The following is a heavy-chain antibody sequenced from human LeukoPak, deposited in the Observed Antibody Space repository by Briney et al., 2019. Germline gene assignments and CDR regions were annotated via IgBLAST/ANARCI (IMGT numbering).Heavy chain of an antibody. D-gene: IGHD1-26*01. Sequence: PSETLSLTCAVYGGSFSGYYWSWIRQPPGKGLEWIGEINHSGSTNYNASLKSRITIAVDTSKSQFSLKLSSVTAADTAVYYCARLNYYGFDYWGQGTLVTFSS. J-gene: IGHJ4*02. CDR2: INHSGST. V-gene: IGHV4-34*01. CDR1: GGSFSGYY. CDR3: ARLNYYGFDY.